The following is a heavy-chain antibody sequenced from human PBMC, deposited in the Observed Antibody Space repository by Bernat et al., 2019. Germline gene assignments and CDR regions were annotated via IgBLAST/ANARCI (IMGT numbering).Heavy chain of an antibody. CDR1: GFTFRSYS. CDR2: ITTSSPYM. D-gene: IGHD6-19*01. CDR3: ATIGYSSGRGY. Sequence: EVQLVESGGGLVKPGGSLRLSCAASGFTFRSYSMNWVRQAPGKGLEWVSSITTSSPYMYYADSVKGRFTISRDNAKNSLYLHMNSLIAEDTAVYYCATIGYSSGRGYWGQGIRVTVSS. V-gene: IGHV3-21*02. J-gene: IGHJ4*02.